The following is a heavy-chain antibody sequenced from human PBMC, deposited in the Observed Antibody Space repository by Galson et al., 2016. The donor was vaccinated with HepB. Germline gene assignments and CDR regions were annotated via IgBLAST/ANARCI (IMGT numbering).Heavy chain of an antibody. CDR2: ISDDGNEK. CDR1: GFSFSHYW. V-gene: IGHV3-7*03. Sequence: SLRLSCAASGFSFSHYWMSWVRQAPGKGLEYVATISDDGNEKYYVDSVRGRFTISRDNAKNSLDLQMNSLRVDDTAGYYCASNNRGWGQGTLVPVSS. J-gene: IGHJ1*01. CDR3: ASNNRG. D-gene: IGHD3-10*01.